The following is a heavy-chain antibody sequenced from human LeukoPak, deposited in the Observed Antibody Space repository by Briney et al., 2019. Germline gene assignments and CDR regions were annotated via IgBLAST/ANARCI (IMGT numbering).Heavy chain of an antibody. J-gene: IGHJ3*02. D-gene: IGHD6-13*01. Sequence: ASVKVSCKASGYTFTSYGISWVRQAPGQGLEWMGWISGYNGNTNYAQKFQGRVTMTIDTSTSTLYMELRSLRSDDTAVYYCARAGGYSSSWYGSAFDIWGQGTMVTVSS. CDR1: GYTFTSYG. V-gene: IGHV1-18*01. CDR2: ISGYNGNT. CDR3: ARAGGYSSSWYGSAFDI.